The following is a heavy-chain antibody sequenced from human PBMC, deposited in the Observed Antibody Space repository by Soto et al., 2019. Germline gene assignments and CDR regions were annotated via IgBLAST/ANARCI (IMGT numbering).Heavy chain of an antibody. V-gene: IGHV3-21*01. J-gene: IGHJ1*01. D-gene: IGHD6-19*01. CDR2: ISSSSSYI. CDR3: ARDTAVAGRVGKYFQH. CDR1: GFTFSSYS. Sequence: PGXSLRLSCAASGFTFSSYSLNWFRQAPVKGLEWVSSISSSSSYIYYADSVKGRFTISRDNAKNSLYLQMNSLRAEDTAVYYCARDTAVAGRVGKYFQHWGQGTLVTVSS.